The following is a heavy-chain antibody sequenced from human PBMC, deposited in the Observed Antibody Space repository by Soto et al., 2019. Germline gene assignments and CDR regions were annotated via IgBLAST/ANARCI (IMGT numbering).Heavy chain of an antibody. CDR3: AKDIAAAGTWGNYYYYMDV. CDR1: GGSISSYY. Sequence: SETLSLTCTVSGGSISSYYWSWIRQPPGKGLEWIGYIYYSGSTNYNPSLKSRVTISVDTSKNQFSLKLSSVTAADTAVYYCAKDIAAAGTWGNYYYYMDVWGKGTTVTVSS. D-gene: IGHD6-13*01. CDR2: IYYSGST. J-gene: IGHJ6*03. V-gene: IGHV4-59*01.